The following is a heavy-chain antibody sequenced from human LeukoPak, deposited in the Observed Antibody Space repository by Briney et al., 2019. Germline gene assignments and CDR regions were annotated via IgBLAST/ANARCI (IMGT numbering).Heavy chain of an antibody. Sequence: QPGGSLRLSCAASGFTFSSYAMSWVRQAPGKGLEWVSAISGSGGSTYYADSVKGRFTNSRDNSKNTLYLQMDSLRAEDTAVYYCAKDYDILTGYFDYWGQGTLVTVSS. V-gene: IGHV3-23*01. CDR3: AKDYDILTGYFDY. D-gene: IGHD3-9*01. CDR2: ISGSGGST. J-gene: IGHJ4*02. CDR1: GFTFSSYA.